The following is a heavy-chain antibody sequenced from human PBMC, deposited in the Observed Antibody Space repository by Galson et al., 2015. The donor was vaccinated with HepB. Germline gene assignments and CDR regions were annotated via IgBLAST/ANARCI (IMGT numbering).Heavy chain of an antibody. CDR2: ISPGSSYT. J-gene: IGHJ5*02. V-gene: IGHV3-11*05. Sequence: SLRLSCAASGFTFRDFFMTWIRQSPGKGLEWLSYISPGSSYTHYADSVKGRFTISRDNARNSIYLQMHNLRVEDTAVYFCVRVAVGSSHWFDPWGQGTL. D-gene: IGHD3-10*01. CDR3: VRVAVGSSHWFDP. CDR1: GFTFRDFF.